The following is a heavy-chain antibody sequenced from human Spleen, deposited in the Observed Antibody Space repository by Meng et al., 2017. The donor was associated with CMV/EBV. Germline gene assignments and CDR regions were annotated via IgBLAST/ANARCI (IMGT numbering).Heavy chain of an antibody. CDR2: ISSSSSYI. Sequence: GGSLRLSCAASGFTFSSYSMNWVRQAPGKGLEWVSSISSSSSYIYYADSVKGRFTISRDNSKNTLYLQMNSLRAEDTAVYYCAREEQPADAFDIWGQGTMVTVSS. CDR3: AREEQPADAFDI. CDR1: GFTFSSYS. D-gene: IGHD6-13*01. V-gene: IGHV3-21*04. J-gene: IGHJ3*02.